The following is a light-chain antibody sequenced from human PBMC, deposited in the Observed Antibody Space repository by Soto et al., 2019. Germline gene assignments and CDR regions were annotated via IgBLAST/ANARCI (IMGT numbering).Light chain of an antibody. CDR2: EGN. Sequence: QSALTQPASVSGSPGQSITISCTGTSSDVGSYNLVSWYQQHPGKAPKFMIFEGNKRPSGVPGRFSDSKSGTSASLAISGLQSEDEADYYCASWDDRLNAVVFGGGTKVTVL. J-gene: IGLJ2*01. CDR1: SSDVGSYNL. V-gene: IGLV2-14*02. CDR3: ASWDDRLNAVV.